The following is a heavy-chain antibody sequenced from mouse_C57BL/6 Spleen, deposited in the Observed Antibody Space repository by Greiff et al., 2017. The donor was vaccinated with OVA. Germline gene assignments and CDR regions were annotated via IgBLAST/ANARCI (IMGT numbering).Heavy chain of an antibody. J-gene: IGHJ2*01. CDR3: ARSGYYGSSSLDY. D-gene: IGHD1-1*01. Sequence: QVQLQQSGAELVKPGASVKMSCKASGYTFTSYWITWVKQRPGQGLEWIGDIYPGSGSTNYNEKFKSKATLTVDTSSSTAYMQLSSLTSEDSAVYDCARSGYYGSSSLDYWGQGTTLTVSS. CDR2: IYPGSGST. CDR1: GYTFTSYW. V-gene: IGHV1-55*01.